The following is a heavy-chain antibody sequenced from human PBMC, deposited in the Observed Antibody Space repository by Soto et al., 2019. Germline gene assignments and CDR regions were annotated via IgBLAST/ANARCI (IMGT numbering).Heavy chain of an antibody. Sequence: QVQLVQSGAEVKKPGASVKVSCTAPGYTFTSYAIHWVRQAPGQRLEWMGWVNAGNGNTKYSQTLQGRVTITRDTSASTAYMELSSLRSEDTAVYYCARDVGYNWNLIDYWGQGTLVTVSS. V-gene: IGHV1-3*01. CDR1: GYTFTSYA. CDR3: ARDVGYNWNLIDY. J-gene: IGHJ4*02. CDR2: VNAGNGNT. D-gene: IGHD1-20*01.